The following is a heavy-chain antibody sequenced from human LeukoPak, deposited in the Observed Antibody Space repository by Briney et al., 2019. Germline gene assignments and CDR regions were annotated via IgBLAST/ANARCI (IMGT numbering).Heavy chain of an antibody. CDR1: GFTFSSYG. V-gene: IGHV3-33*01. D-gene: IGHD6-19*01. J-gene: IGHJ3*02. CDR2: IWYDGSNK. CDR3: ARDRKTTLNIGGIAVAATQGNAFDI. Sequence: PGGSLRLSCAASGFTFSSYGMHWVRQAPGKGLEWVAVIWYDGSNKYYADSVKGRFTISRDNSKNTLYLQVNSLRAEDTAVYYCARDRKTTLNIGGIAVAATQGNAFDIWGQGTMVTVSS.